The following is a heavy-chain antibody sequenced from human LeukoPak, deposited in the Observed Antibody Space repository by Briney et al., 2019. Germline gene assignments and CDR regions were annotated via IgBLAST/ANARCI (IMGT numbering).Heavy chain of an antibody. CDR2: ISGSGDSP. Sequence: GGSLRLSCAASGFTFSSYGMSWVRQAPGKGLEWVSSISGSGDSPYYADSVKGRFRLSRDNSKNTLYLQMSNLRAEDTAVYYCAKGTNGLQDYDYWGQGSLVTVSS. J-gene: IGHJ4*02. V-gene: IGHV3-23*01. CDR3: AKGTNGLQDYDY. D-gene: IGHD4-11*01. CDR1: GFTFSSYG.